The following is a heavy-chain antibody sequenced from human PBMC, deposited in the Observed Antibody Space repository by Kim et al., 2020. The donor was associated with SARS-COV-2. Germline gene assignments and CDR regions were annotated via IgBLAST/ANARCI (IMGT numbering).Heavy chain of an antibody. Sequence: GGSLRLSCAASGFTFSSYSMNWVRQAPGKGLEWVSYISSSSSTIYYADSVKGRFTISRDNAKNSLYLQMNSLRDEDTAVYYCARDMVRRIMIVLVSRGMDVWGEGPTVSVFS. J-gene: IGHJ6*04. V-gene: IGHV3-48*02. D-gene: IGHD3-22*01. CDR3: ARDMVRRIMIVLVSRGMDV. CDR1: GFTFSSYS. CDR2: ISSSSSTI.